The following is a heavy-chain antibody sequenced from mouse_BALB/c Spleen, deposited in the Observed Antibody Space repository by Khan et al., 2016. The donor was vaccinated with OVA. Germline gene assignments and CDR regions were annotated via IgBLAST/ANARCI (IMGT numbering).Heavy chain of an antibody. J-gene: IGHJ2*01. CDR2: IWAGGSS. Sequence: VQLQESGPGLVAPSQSLSITCTVYGYSLPRYGVHWVRQPPGKGLEWLGLIWAGGSSNYNSALMSRLSISKENSKSQVFVKMNSLQTDDKAMYYCARLEDIWGQGTTLTVSS. CDR1: GYSLPRYG. CDR3: ARLEDI. D-gene: IGHD1-3*01. V-gene: IGHV2-9*02.